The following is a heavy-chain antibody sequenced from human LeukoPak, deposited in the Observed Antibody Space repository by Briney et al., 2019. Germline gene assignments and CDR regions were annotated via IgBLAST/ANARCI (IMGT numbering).Heavy chain of an antibody. D-gene: IGHD3-10*01. CDR1: GYSISSGYY. CDR3: ASTSGWFDP. Sequence: SETLSLTCTVSGYSISSGYYWDWIRQPPGKGLEWIGSIYHSGSTYYNPSLKSRVTISVDTSKNQFSLKLSSVTAADTAVYYCASTSGWFDPWGQGTLVTVSS. J-gene: IGHJ5*02. CDR2: IYHSGST. V-gene: IGHV4-38-2*02.